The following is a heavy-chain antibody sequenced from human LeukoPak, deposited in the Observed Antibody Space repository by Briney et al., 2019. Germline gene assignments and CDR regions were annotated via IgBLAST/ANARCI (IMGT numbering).Heavy chain of an antibody. Sequence: GGSLRLSCAASGFTFSDYYMSWIRQAPGKGLEWVSYISSSGSTIYYADSVKGRFTISRDNAKNSLYLQMNSLRAEDTAVYYCASPDYYDSSGYYGHWGQGTLVTVPS. CDR2: ISSSGSTI. CDR3: ASPDYYDSSGYYGH. CDR1: GFTFSDYY. D-gene: IGHD3-22*01. V-gene: IGHV3-11*01. J-gene: IGHJ4*02.